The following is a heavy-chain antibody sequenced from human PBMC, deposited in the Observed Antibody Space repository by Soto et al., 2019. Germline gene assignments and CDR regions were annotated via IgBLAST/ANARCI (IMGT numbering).Heavy chain of an antibody. CDR2: ISSSSSTI. V-gene: IGHV3-48*02. CDR3: ARDLIKQWLAPPYYFDY. J-gene: IGHJ4*02. CDR1: GFTFSSYS. Sequence: GGSLRLSCAASGFTFSSYSMNWVRQAPGKGLEWVSYISSSSSTIYYADSVKGRFTISRDNAKNSLYLQMNSLRDEDTAVYYCARDLIKQWLAPPYYFDYWGQGTLVTVSS. D-gene: IGHD6-19*01.